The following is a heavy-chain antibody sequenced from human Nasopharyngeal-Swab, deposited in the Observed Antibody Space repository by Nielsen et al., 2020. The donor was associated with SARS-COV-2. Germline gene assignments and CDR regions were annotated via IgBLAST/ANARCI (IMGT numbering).Heavy chain of an antibody. J-gene: IGHJ4*02. D-gene: IGHD3-16*02. CDR3: ARDPPMITFGGVIVRGGY. CDR2: INHSGST. CDR1: GGSFSGYY. Sequence: SETLSLTGAVYGGSFSGYYWSWIRQPPGKGLEWIGEINHSGSTNYNPSLKSRVTISVDTSKNQFSLKLSSVTAADTAVYYCARDPPMITFGGVIVRGGYWGQGTLVTVSS. V-gene: IGHV4-34*01.